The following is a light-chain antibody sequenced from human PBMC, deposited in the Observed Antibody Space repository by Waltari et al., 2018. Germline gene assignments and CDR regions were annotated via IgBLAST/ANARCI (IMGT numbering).Light chain of an antibody. CDR1: QSITSS. J-gene: IGKJ1*01. CDR2: TVS. V-gene: IGKV1-39*01. Sequence: DIQLTQSPSTLSASVGDGVTTTCRASQSITSSLNWYQQKPGKAPKLLIHTVSSLQSGVPSRFSGSGSGTDFTLTISSLQPEDFATYSCQQSYYAPWTFGQGTKVEIK. CDR3: QQSYYAPWT.